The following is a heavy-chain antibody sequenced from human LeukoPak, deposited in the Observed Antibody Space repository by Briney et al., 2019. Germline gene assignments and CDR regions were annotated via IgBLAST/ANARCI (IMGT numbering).Heavy chain of an antibody. CDR2: ISSNSSYI. D-gene: IGHD6-13*01. Sequence: GGSLRLSCAASGLTFSSFEMNWIRQAPGKGLEWVSSISSNSSYIYYADSVKGRFTISRDNAKNSLYLQMNSLRAEDTAVYYCARETFPGYSSSWYGPYYYYYGMDVWGQGTTVTVSS. CDR1: GLTFSSFE. J-gene: IGHJ6*02. V-gene: IGHV3-21*01. CDR3: ARETFPGYSSSWYGPYYYYYGMDV.